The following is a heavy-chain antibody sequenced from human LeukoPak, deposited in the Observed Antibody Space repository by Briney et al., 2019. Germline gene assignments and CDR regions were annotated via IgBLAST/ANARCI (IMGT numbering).Heavy chain of an antibody. Sequence: SETLSLTCTVSGDSISSYYWSWIRQPPGKGLEWIGYIYYSGSTNYNPSLKSRVTISVDTSKNQFSLKLSSVTAADTAVYYCARGDYGDLDAFDIWGQGTMVTVSS. J-gene: IGHJ3*02. D-gene: IGHD4-17*01. CDR1: GDSISSYY. CDR3: ARGDYGDLDAFDI. V-gene: IGHV4-59*12. CDR2: IYYSGST.